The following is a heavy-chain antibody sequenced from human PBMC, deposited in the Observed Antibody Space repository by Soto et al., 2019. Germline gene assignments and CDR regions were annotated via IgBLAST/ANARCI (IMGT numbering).Heavy chain of an antibody. CDR1: GDSISSGNKY. Sequence: PSETLSLTCTVSGDSISSGNKYWSWIRQPPGKGLEWIGYIFSSGTTYYNPSLKSRLTMSLDASQNQFSLKLNSLTEADTAVYFCARVPSPFDYYYAMDVWGQGTTVTVSS. V-gene: IGHV4-30-4*02. CDR3: ARVPSPFDYYYAMDV. D-gene: IGHD3-16*01. CDR2: IFSSGTT. J-gene: IGHJ6*02.